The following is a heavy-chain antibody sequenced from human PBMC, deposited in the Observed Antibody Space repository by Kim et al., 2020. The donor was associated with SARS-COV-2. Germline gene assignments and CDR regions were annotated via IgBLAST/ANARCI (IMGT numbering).Heavy chain of an antibody. J-gene: IGHJ4*02. V-gene: IGHV4-39*01. CDR1: GGSISNSFNY. D-gene: IGHD3-22*01. CDR2: VYHSGST. CDR3: ARLPHDSSGYVDC. Sequence: SETLSLSCTVSGGSISNSFNYWGWIRQRPGKGLEWIGSVYHSGSTYDSPSLKSRVTVSVDTSKNQFSLKVTSVTAADTAVYFCARLPHDSSGYVDCWGQGIVTVSS.